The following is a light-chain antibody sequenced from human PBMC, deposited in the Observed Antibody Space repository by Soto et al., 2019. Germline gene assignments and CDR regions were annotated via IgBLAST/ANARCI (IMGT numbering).Light chain of an antibody. CDR2: AAS. V-gene: IGKV1-39*01. Sequence: DIQMTQSPSSLSASVGDRVTITCRASQSISKNLNWYQQKPGTPPNLLIYAASSLQSGVPSRFSGSGSGTDFTLIISSLQPEDFATYYCQQSYSIPQTFGQGTKVDIK. CDR3: QQSYSIPQT. J-gene: IGKJ1*01. CDR1: QSISKN.